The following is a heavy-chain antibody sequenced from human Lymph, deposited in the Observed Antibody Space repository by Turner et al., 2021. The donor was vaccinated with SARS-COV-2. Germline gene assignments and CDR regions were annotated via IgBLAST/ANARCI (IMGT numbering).Heavy chain of an antibody. CDR2: FYKIGRI. CDR1: GGSISSTS. Sequence: QVQLQESGPGLVSPSETLSLTCTVPGGSISSTSWSWIRQSPGRGLEWLVYFYKIGRIDYNPALRSRVTISVDTSKNQLSLKLISVTAADTAVYYCARHQGSTSGYDHGMNVWGQGTAVIVSS. V-gene: IGHV4-59*08. CDR3: ARHQGSTSGYDHGMNV. D-gene: IGHD1-1*01. J-gene: IGHJ6*02.